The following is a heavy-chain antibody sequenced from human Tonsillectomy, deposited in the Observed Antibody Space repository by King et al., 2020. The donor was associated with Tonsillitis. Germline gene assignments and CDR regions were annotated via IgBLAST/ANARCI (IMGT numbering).Heavy chain of an antibody. J-gene: IGHJ4*02. CDR3: SKDFYDNSDYYFDY. Sequence: VQLVESGGGLVKPGGSLRLSCAASGFTFNNYNMNWVRQAQGKGLEWVSSMSSSSSYIYYADSVKGRYTISRDNAKNSLYLQMNSLRAEDTAVYYCSKDFYDNSDYYFDYWGQGSLVTVST. CDR2: MSSSSSYI. D-gene: IGHD3-22*01. CDR1: GFTFNNYN. V-gene: IGHV3-21*01.